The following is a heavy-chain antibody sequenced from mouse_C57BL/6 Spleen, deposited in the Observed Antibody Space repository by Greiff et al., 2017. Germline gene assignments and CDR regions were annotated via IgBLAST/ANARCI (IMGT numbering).Heavy chain of an antibody. CDR2: ISSGCSTI. Sequence: DVMLVESGGGLVKPGGSLKLSCAASGFTFSDYGMHWVRQAPEKGLEWVAYISSGCSTIYYADTVKGRFTISRDNAKNTLFLQMTSLRSEDTAKYYCARGLPGYAMDYWGQGTSVTVSS. CDR3: ARGLPGYAMDY. J-gene: IGHJ4*01. CDR1: GFTFSDYG. D-gene: IGHD2-4*01. V-gene: IGHV5-17*01.